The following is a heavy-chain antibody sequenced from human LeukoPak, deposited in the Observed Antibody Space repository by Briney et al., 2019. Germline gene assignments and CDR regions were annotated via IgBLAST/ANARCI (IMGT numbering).Heavy chain of an antibody. Sequence: ASVKVSCKASGYTFIGYYLHWVRQAPGQGLEGMGWIKPNTGGTDYAQKFQGRITMTRDTSINTAYLELSSLRSDDTAVYYCAKDRGANWYFDLWGRGTLVSVSS. CDR1: GYTFIGYY. D-gene: IGHD3-10*01. CDR2: IKPNTGGT. V-gene: IGHV1-2*02. J-gene: IGHJ2*01. CDR3: AKDRGANWYFDL.